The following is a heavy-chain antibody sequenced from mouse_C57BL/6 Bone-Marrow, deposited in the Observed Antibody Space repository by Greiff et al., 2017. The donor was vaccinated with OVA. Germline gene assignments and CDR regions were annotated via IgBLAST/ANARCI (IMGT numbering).Heavy chain of an antibody. Sequence: QVQLQQSGTELVKPGASVKLSCKASGYTFTSYWMHWVKQRPGQGLEWIGNINPSNGGTNYNEKFKSKATLTVDKSSSTAYMQLSSLTSEDSAVYYCARPDYYGSSPYWYFDVWGTGTTVTVSS. V-gene: IGHV1-53*01. CDR2: INPSNGGT. D-gene: IGHD1-1*01. CDR1: GYTFTSYW. CDR3: ARPDYYGSSPYWYFDV. J-gene: IGHJ1*03.